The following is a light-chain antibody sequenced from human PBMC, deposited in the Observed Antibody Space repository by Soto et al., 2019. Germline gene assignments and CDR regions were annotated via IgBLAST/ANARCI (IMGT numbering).Light chain of an antibody. CDR2: EVS. V-gene: IGLV2-14*01. CDR3: SSYARNRDVL. Sequence: QSALTQPASVSGSPGQSITISCTGTSSDVGSYNYVSWYQQHPGKAPKLMIYEVSDRPSGISSRFSGSKSGNTASLTISGLQTEDEADYYCSSYARNRDVLFGGGTKLTVL. J-gene: IGLJ2*01. CDR1: SSDVGSYNY.